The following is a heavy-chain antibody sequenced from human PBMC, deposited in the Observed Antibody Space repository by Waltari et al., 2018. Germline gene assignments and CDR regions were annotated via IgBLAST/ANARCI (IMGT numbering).Heavy chain of an antibody. V-gene: IGHV4-38-2*02. CDR1: GYSISSGYY. CDR2: IYHSGST. J-gene: IGHJ4*02. Sequence: QVQLQESGPGLVKPSETLSLTCAVSGYSISSGYYWGWIRQPPGKGLEWIGSIYHSGSTYYNPSLKSRVTISVDTSENQFSLKLSSVTAADTAVYYCARDQTRPGGGLDYWGQGTLVTVSS. CDR3: ARDQTRPGGGLDY. D-gene: IGHD3-10*01.